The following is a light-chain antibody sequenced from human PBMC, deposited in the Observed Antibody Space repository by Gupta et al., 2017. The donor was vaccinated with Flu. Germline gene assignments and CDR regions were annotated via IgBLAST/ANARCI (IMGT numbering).Light chain of an antibody. CDR3: GTWDSSLDARV. CDR2: DKN. Sequence: QSVLTQRPSVSAASGQKVTISCSGSSSNIGNNHVSWYQQIPGTAPKLLIYDKNKTPSGIPDRCSGCKSCTSATLDITGLQTGDEADYYCGTWDSSLDARVFGGGTKLTVL. V-gene: IGLV1-51*01. CDR1: SSNIGNNH. J-gene: IGLJ3*02.